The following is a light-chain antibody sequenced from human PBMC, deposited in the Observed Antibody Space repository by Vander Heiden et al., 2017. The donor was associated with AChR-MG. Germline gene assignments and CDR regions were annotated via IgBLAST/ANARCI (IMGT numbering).Light chain of an antibody. V-gene: IGKV3D-20*01. CDR1: QSASPTY. CDR3: HQYGSSPRT. CDR2: DAS. J-gene: IGKJ1*01. Sequence: DIVLPQSPATLSLSPGERATLSRGAGQSASPTYLAGYQQRPGLAPRLLIYDASSRSAGIPDRFRGSGSGPDFTFTISRLEPEDFAVYFCHQYGSSPRTFGQGTKVEIK.